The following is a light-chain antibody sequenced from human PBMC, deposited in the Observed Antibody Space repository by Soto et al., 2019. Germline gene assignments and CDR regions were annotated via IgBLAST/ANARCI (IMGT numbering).Light chain of an antibody. CDR2: EVS. CDR3: NSFTSSGTWV. Sequence: QSVLTQPPSVSGSPGQSVTISCTGTSSDVGSYNRVSWYQQPPGTAPKLLIYEVSNRPSGVPDRFSGSKSGNTASLTISGLQTEDEGDYYCNSFTSSGTWVFGGGTKVTVL. V-gene: IGLV2-18*02. J-gene: IGLJ3*02. CDR1: SSDVGSYNR.